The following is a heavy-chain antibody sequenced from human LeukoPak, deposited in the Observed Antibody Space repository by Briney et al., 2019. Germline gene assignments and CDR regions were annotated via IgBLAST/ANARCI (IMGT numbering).Heavy chain of an antibody. CDR2: IYWNDDK. D-gene: IGHD1-26*01. CDR1: GFSLSTSGVG. V-gene: IGHV2-5*01. CDR3: THIKPSGSYLYYSDY. Sequence: SGPTLVKPTQTLTLTCTFSGFSLSTSGVGVGWIRQPPGKALEWLALIYWNDDKRYSPSLKSRLTITKDTSKNPVVLTMTNMAPVDTATYYCTHIKPSGSYLYYSDYWGQGTLVTVSS. J-gene: IGHJ4*02.